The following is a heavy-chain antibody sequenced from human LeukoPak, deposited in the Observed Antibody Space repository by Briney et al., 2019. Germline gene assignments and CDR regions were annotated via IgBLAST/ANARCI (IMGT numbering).Heavy chain of an antibody. V-gene: IGHV1-8*01. CDR2: MNPNSGNT. J-gene: IGHJ4*02. CDR1: GYTFTSYD. D-gene: IGHD6-13*01. Sequence: ASVKVSCKASGYTFTSYDIHWVRQATGQGLEWMGWMNPNSGNTGYAQKFQGRVTMTRNTSISTAYMELSSLRSEDTAVYYCARMISSWYEVPDYWGQGTLVTVSS. CDR3: ARMISSWYEVPDY.